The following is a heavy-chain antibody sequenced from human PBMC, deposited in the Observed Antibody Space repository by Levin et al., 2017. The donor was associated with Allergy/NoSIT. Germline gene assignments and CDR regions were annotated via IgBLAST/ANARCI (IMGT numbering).Heavy chain of an antibody. D-gene: IGHD3-16*01. J-gene: IGHJ3*02. CDR1: GFTFSSYG. V-gene: IGHV3-30*18. Sequence: GGSLRLSCAASGFTFSSYGMHWVRQAPGKGLEWVAVISYDGSNKYYADSVKGRFTISRDNSKNTLYLQMNSLRAEDTAVYYCAKEDRGDDAFDIWGQGTMVTVSS. CDR2: ISYDGSNK. CDR3: AKEDRGDDAFDI.